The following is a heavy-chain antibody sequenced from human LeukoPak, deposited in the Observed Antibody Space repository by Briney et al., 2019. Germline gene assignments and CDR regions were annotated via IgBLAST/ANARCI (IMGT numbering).Heavy chain of an antibody. CDR3: ARDHRYAFDN. CDR1: GFIFSSHW. Sequence: GGSLRLSCEASGFIFSSHWMNWVRQAPGKGLEWISYVGISSGNTKYADSVKGRFTISGDSAKNSVFLQMNSLRVEDTAVYYCARDHRYAFDNWGQGTLVTVSS. CDR2: VGISSGNT. V-gene: IGHV3-48*04. D-gene: IGHD5-12*01. J-gene: IGHJ4*02.